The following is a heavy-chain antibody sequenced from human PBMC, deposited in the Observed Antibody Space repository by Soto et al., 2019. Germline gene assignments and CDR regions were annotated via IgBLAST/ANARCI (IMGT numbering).Heavy chain of an antibody. J-gene: IGHJ6*03. D-gene: IGHD3-10*01. CDR2: IYYSGST. Sequence: PSETLSLICTVSGGSISSGGYYWSWIRQHPGKGLEWIGYIYYSGSTYYNPSLKSRVTISVDTSKNQFSLKLSSVTAADTAVYYCARDCLGYGSGMDYYYYMDVWGKGTTVTVSS. V-gene: IGHV4-31*03. CDR3: ARDCLGYGSGMDYYYYMDV. CDR1: GGSISSGGYY.